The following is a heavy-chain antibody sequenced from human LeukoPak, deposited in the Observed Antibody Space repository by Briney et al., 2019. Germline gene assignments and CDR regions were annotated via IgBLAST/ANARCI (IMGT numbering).Heavy chain of an antibody. Sequence: PGGSLRLSCAVSGFTFSSYSMNWVRQAPGKGLEWVSFISTSSIYIYYADSVKGRFTISRYNAKNSLYLQMNSLRAEDTAVYYCARDGSGYSDPVDYWGQGTLVTVSS. CDR3: ARDGSGYSDPVDY. J-gene: IGHJ4*02. CDR2: ISTSSIYI. V-gene: IGHV3-21*01. CDR1: GFTFSSYS. D-gene: IGHD3-22*01.